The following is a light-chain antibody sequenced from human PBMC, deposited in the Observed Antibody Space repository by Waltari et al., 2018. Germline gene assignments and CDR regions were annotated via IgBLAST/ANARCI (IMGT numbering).Light chain of an antibody. CDR1: SSAVASYNL. CDR2: EVF. J-gene: IGLJ2*01. Sequence: QSALTQPASVSGSPGQSITISCTGPSSAVASYNLVSWYQQYPGNAPRLVIYEVFKRPASVSSRFSGSKSGSTASLTISGVQAEDEATYYCSSYAGRSILIFGGGT. CDR3: SSYAGRSILI. V-gene: IGLV2-23*02.